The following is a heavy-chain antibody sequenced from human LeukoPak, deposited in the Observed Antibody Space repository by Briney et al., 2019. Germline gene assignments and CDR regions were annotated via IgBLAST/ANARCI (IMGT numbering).Heavy chain of an antibody. CDR1: GLTFSSYS. Sequence: PGGSLRLSCAASGLTFSSYSMNWVRQVPGKGLEWVSSISGSSSYIYCADSVKGRFTISRDNAKKSLWLQMNSLRAEDTAVYYCAIGYCSSDNCPDYWGQGTLVTVSS. CDR3: AIGYCSSDNCPDY. J-gene: IGHJ4*02. D-gene: IGHD2-15*01. V-gene: IGHV3-21*01. CDR2: ISGSSSYI.